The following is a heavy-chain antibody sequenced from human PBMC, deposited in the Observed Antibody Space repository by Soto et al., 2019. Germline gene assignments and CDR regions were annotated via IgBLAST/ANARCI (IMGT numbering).Heavy chain of an antibody. J-gene: IGHJ4*02. Sequence: GASVKVSCKASGYTFTNYAMHWVRQAPGQRLEWMGWVNAGNGNTKYSQKFQGRVTISRDNSKNTLYLQMNSLRVEDTAVYYCAKPSYDFWSGYYHPFDYWGQGTLVTVSS. CDR2: VNAGNGNT. CDR3: AKPSYDFWSGYYHPFDY. D-gene: IGHD3-3*01. CDR1: GYTFTNYA. V-gene: IGHV1-3*01.